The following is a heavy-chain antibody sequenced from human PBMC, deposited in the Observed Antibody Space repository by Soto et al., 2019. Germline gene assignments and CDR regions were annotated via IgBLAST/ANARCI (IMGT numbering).Heavy chain of an antibody. V-gene: IGHV4-34*01. J-gene: IGHJ4*02. Sequence: QVQLQQWGAGLLKPSETLSLTCAVYCWSFSGYYWTWIRQPPGTGLEWIGEINHSGSTNYNQSLKSRVTISVDTSKNQFSLKLTSVTAADTAVYYCARDKITGLFDYWGQGTLVTVSS. CDR1: CWSFSGYY. D-gene: IGHD2-8*02. CDR2: INHSGST. CDR3: ARDKITGLFDY.